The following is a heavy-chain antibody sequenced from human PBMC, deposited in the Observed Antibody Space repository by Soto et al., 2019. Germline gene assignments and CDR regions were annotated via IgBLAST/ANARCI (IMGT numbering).Heavy chain of an antibody. Sequence: QVQLVQSGAEVKKPGSSVKVSCKASGGTFSSYTISWVRQAPGQGLEWMGRIIPILGIANYAQKFQGRVTITADKSTSTAYMELSSLRSEDTAVYYCASFGILVRGVHAFDIWGQGTMVTVSS. V-gene: IGHV1-69*02. J-gene: IGHJ3*02. CDR1: GGTFSSYT. CDR2: IIPILGIA. D-gene: IGHD3-10*01. CDR3: ASFGILVRGVHAFDI.